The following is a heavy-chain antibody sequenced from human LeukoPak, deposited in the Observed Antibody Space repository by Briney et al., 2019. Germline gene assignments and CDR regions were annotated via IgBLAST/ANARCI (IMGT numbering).Heavy chain of an antibody. V-gene: IGHV1-69*05. D-gene: IGHD5-12*01. CDR2: IIPICGTA. CDR3: ARDSGYRNYYYYYYMDV. Sequence: SVKVSCKASGGTFISYAISRVRQAPGQGLEWMGQIIPICGTANYAQKFQARVTITTDESTSTAYMELSSLRSEDTAVYYYARDSGYRNYYYYYYMDVWGKGTTVTVSS. CDR1: GGTFISYA. J-gene: IGHJ6*03.